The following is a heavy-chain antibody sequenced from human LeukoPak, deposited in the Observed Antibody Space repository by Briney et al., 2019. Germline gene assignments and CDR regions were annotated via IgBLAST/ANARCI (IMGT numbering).Heavy chain of an antibody. V-gene: IGHV4-59*01. Sequence: SETLCLTCTVSGCSISSYYWSWIRQPPGKGLEWIGYIYYSGSTNYNPSLKSRVTISVDTSKNQFSLKLSSVTAADTAVYCCARDQWDQLTGFDYWGQGTLVTVSS. CDR3: ARDQWDQLTGFDY. J-gene: IGHJ4*02. CDR1: GCSISSYY. D-gene: IGHD1-26*01. CDR2: IYYSGST.